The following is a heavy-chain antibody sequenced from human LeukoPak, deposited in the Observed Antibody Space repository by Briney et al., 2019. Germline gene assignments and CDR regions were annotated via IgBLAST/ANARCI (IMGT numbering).Heavy chain of an antibody. CDR3: ARTLLGYCSSTSCYNFDY. Sequence: PSQTLSLTCTVSGGSISSGDYYWSWIRQPPGKGLEWIGYIYYSGSTYYNPSLKSRVTISVDTSENQFSLKLSSVTTADTAVYYCARTLLGYCSSTSCYNFDYWGQGTLVTVSP. J-gene: IGHJ4*02. CDR1: GGSISSGDYY. V-gene: IGHV4-30-4*08. D-gene: IGHD2-2*02. CDR2: IYYSGST.